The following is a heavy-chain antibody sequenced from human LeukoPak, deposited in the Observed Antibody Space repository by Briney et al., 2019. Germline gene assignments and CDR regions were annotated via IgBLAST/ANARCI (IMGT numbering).Heavy chain of an antibody. J-gene: IGHJ4*02. Sequence: GASVKVSCKATGYTFTSYGISWVRQAPGRGLEWMGWIDPNSGGTDYAQKFQGRVTMTRDTSIATAYMDLGRLISDDTAVYYCARDREGLAYFDFWGQGTLVTVSS. CDR1: GYTFTSYG. CDR3: ARDREGLAYFDF. V-gene: IGHV1-2*02. CDR2: IDPNSGGT. D-gene: IGHD3/OR15-3a*01.